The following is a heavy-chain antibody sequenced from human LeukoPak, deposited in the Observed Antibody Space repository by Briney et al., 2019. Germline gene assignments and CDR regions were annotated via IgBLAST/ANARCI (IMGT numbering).Heavy chain of an antibody. V-gene: IGHV4-4*02. Sequence: SGTLSLTCVVSGGSISSNNWWNWVRQPPGKGLEWIGEIYHSGSTNYNASLKSRVTISVDKTKNQVSLKLTSVTAADTAVYYCARDVGARAPNVWGKGTTVTVSS. J-gene: IGHJ6*04. CDR3: ARDVGARAPNV. CDR2: IYHSGST. CDR1: GGSISSNNW.